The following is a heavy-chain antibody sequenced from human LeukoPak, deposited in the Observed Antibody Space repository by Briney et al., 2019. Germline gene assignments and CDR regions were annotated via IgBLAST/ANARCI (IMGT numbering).Heavy chain of an antibody. CDR1: GDSICGSEYY. CDR2: MYRSGIT. CDR3: GRLAVNYYFDY. V-gene: IGHV4-39*01. D-gene: IGHD6-19*01. Sequence: SETLSLTCTVSGDSICGSEYYWGWVRQPPGKGLEWIATMYRSGITYIKPSLKSRVTIFVDTSKNQFSLKLTSVTAADTAVFYYGRLAVNYYFDYWGQGTLVTVSS. J-gene: IGHJ4*02.